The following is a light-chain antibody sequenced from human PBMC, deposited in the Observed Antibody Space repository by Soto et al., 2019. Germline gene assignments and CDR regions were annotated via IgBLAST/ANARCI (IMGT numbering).Light chain of an antibody. Sequence: EIVMTQSPSTLSVSVGERATLSCRASQNVNFNLAWYQQKLGQAPRLLIFGASTRASGVPSRFSGSGSGTEFTLTISGLQSEDFAIYYCQQYSNWPRTFGPGTTVEI. J-gene: IGKJ3*01. CDR1: QNVNFN. CDR2: GAS. CDR3: QQYSNWPRT. V-gene: IGKV3-15*01.